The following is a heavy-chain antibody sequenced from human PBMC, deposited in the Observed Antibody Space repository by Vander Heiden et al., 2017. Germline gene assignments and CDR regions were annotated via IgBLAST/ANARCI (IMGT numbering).Heavy chain of an antibody. CDR2: INHSGST. CDR1: GGSFSGYY. CDR3: ARGIAVADYYYYYGMDV. Sequence: QVQLQQWGAGLLKPSETLSLTCAVYGGSFSGYYWSWIRQPPGKGLEWIGEINHSGSTNYNPSLKRRVTISVDTSKNQFSLKLSSVTAADTAVYYCARGIAVADYYYYYGMDVWGQGTTVTVSS. V-gene: IGHV4-34*01. D-gene: IGHD6-19*01. J-gene: IGHJ6*02.